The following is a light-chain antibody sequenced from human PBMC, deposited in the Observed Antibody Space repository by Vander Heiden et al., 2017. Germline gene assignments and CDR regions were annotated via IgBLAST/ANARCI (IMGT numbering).Light chain of an antibody. CDR1: QRITSH. CDR2: GTS. CDR3: QQSFEMPT. V-gene: IGKV1-39*01. J-gene: IGKJ2*01. Sequence: DIQMTQSPSSLSASIGDTVTITCRANQRITSHVNWYQQRPGKAPKVLFSGTSTLENAVPSRFSGTGSGTDFNFTITNLQPEDFATYYCQQSFEMPTFGQGTKLQI.